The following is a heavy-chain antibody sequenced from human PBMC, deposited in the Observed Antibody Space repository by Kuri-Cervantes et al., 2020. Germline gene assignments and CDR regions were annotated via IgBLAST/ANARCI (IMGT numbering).Heavy chain of an antibody. CDR1: GFTFSSYW. CDR3: AREYYYDSSGPSTHDAFEI. J-gene: IGHJ3*02. Sequence: GESLNISCAASGFTFSSYWMRWVRQAPGEGLEWVANIKQDGGEKYYVDAVKGRFTISRDNAKNSLFLQMNSLRAEDTAVYYCAREYYYDSSGPSTHDAFEIWGQGTMVTVSS. CDR2: IKQDGGEK. D-gene: IGHD3-22*01. V-gene: IGHV3-7*01.